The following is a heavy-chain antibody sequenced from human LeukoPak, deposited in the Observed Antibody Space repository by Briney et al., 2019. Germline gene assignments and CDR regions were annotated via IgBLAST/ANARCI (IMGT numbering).Heavy chain of an antibody. D-gene: IGHD5-24*01. V-gene: IGHV3-48*01. CDR2: ISSSSSTI. CDR1: GFTFSTYN. Sequence: PGGSLRLSCAASGFTFSTYNMNWVRQAPGKGLEWVSYISSSSSTIYYANSVKGRFTISRDNAKNSLYLQMNSLRVEDTAVYYCARDRGDGYNYRSPFDSWGQGTLVTVSS. J-gene: IGHJ4*02. CDR3: ARDRGDGYNYRSPFDS.